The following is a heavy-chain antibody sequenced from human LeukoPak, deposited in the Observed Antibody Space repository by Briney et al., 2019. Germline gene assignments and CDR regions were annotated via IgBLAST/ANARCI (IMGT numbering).Heavy chain of an antibody. CDR3: ARILTTGTTVSY. Sequence: GGSLRLSCAASGFTFNSYSMNWVRQAPGKGLEWVSYITSSSSTIYCADSVKGRFTISRDNAKNSLYLQMNSLRVEDTAVYYCARILTTGTTVSYWGQGTLVTVSS. J-gene: IGHJ4*02. CDR1: GFTFNSYS. V-gene: IGHV3-48*01. CDR2: ITSSSSTI. D-gene: IGHD1-1*01.